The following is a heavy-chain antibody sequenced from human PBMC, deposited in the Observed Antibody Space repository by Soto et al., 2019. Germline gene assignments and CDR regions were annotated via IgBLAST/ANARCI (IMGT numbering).Heavy chain of an antibody. CDR3: ARVRWELLRDAFDI. CDR1: GYTFTSYG. Sequence: QVQLVQSGAEVKKPGASVKVSCKASGYTFTSYGISWVRQAPGEVLEWMGWISAYNGNTNYSQELQGRVTMTTDTSTSTAYMELRSLRSDDTAVYYCARVRWELLRDAFDIWGQWTMVTVSS. J-gene: IGHJ3*02. D-gene: IGHD1-26*01. CDR2: ISAYNGNT. V-gene: IGHV1-18*01.